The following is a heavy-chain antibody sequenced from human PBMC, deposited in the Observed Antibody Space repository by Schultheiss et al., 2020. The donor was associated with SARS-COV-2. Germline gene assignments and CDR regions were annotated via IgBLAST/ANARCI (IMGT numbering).Heavy chain of an antibody. D-gene: IGHD3-16*01. Sequence: GGSLRLSCAASGFTFSSYAMHWVRQAPGKGLEWVSYISSSGSHTNYADSVKGRFTISRDNAKHSLYLQMNSLRAEDTAVYYCAREGDLAARYYFDYWGQGTLVTVSS. CDR3: AREGDLAARYYFDY. CDR1: GFTFSSYA. CDR2: ISSSGSHT. J-gene: IGHJ4*02. V-gene: IGHV3-21*05.